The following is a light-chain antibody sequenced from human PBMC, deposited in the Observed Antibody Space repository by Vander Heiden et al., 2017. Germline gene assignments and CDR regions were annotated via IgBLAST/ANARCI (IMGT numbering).Light chain of an antibody. CDR3: MVSNSGLVV. CDR2: DIS. Sequence: QAVVTQEPSLTVSPGGTVTLTCGSSTGAVTSGHYPYWFQQKPGQALRTLLYDISNKHSWTPARFSGSLLGAKLELTLSGAQSEDEADDYCMVSNSGLVVFVGVAKM. CDR1: TGAVTSGHY. V-gene: IGLV7-46*01. J-gene: IGLJ3*02.